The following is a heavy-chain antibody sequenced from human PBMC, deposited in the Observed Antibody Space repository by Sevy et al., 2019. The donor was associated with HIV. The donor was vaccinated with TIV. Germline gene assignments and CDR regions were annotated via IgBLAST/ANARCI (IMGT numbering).Heavy chain of an antibody. Sequence: GGSLRLSCAASGFTFSSYWMSWVRQAPGKGLEWVTNIKQDGSEKYYVDSVKGRFTISRDNAKNSLYLQMNSLRAEDTAVYYCAREGGSGWSMPYYFDYWGQGTLVTVSS. D-gene: IGHD6-19*01. CDR3: AREGGSGWSMPYYFDY. J-gene: IGHJ4*02. V-gene: IGHV3-7*01. CDR2: IKQDGSEK. CDR1: GFTFSSYW.